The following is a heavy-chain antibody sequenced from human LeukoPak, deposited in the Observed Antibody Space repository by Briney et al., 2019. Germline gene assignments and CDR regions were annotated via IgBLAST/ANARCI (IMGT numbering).Heavy chain of an antibody. Sequence: ASVKVSCKASGYPFTSYYINWVRQAPGQGLEWVGWISAYNGDTNYAQNLQGRVTMTTDTSTDTAYMELRSLRSDDTAVYYCARDGLSYTNPNNWFDPWGQGTLVTASS. D-gene: IGHD2-2*02. CDR3: ARDGLSYTNPNNWFDP. CDR1: GYPFTSYY. CDR2: ISAYNGDT. V-gene: IGHV1-18*01. J-gene: IGHJ5*02.